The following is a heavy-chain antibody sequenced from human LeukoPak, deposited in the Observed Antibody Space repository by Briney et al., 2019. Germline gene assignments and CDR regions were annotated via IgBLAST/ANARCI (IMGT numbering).Heavy chain of an antibody. D-gene: IGHD3-9*01. CDR2: FDPEDGET. V-gene: IGHV1-24*01. CDR1: GYTLTELS. CDR3: ATAPLRYFDWSL. Sequence: GASVKVSCKVSGYTLTELSMHWVRQAPGKGLEWMGGFDPEDGETIYAQKFQGRVTMTEVTSTDTAYMELSSLRSEDTAVEYCATAPLRYFDWSLWGQGTLVTVSS. J-gene: IGHJ4*02.